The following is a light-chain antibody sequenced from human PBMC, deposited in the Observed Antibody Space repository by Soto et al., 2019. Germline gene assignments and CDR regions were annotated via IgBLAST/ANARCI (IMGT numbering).Light chain of an antibody. CDR2: WAS. Sequence: DIVMTQSPDSLAVSLGERTTINCKSSQSVLHSSNNKNYLAWYQQRPGQPPKLLIHWASTRQSGVPDRFSGSGSGTDFPLTISSLQAEDVAVYYCQQYYGTSPPFGGGTKVEIK. CDR1: QSVLHSSNNKNY. CDR3: QQYYGTSPP. J-gene: IGKJ4*01. V-gene: IGKV4-1*01.